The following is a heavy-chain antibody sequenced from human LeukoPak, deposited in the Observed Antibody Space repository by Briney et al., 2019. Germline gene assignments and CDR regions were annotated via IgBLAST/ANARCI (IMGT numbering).Heavy chain of an antibody. CDR2: ISSSSSTI. J-gene: IGHJ4*02. D-gene: IGHD1-26*01. V-gene: IGHV3-48*01. Sequence: GGSLRLSCAASGFTFSSHSMNWVRQAPGKGLEWVSYISSSSSTIYYADSVKGRFTISRDNAKNSLYLQMNSLRAEDTAVYYCASGGSYSFSGVDYFDYWGQGTLVTVSS. CDR3: ASGGSYSFSGVDYFDY. CDR1: GFTFSSHS.